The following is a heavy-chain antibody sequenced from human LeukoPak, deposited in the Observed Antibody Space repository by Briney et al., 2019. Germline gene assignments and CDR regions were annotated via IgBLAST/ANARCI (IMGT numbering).Heavy chain of an antibody. V-gene: IGHV3-21*01. CDR1: GFTFSSYG. CDR3: ARDSGGYSYGYIGY. D-gene: IGHD5-18*01. CDR2: ISSSSSYI. J-gene: IGHJ4*02. Sequence: GGSLRLSCAASGFTFSSYGMNWVRQAPGKGLEWVSSISSSSSYIYYADSVKGRFTISRDNAKNSLYLQMNSLRAEDTAVYYCARDSGGYSYGYIGYWGQGTLVTVSS.